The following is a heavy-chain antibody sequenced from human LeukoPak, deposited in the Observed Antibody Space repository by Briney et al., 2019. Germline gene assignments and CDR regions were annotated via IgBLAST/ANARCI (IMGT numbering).Heavy chain of an antibody. CDR1: GFTLSSYW. CDR3: ARGRWFGGFYYMDV. D-gene: IGHD3-10*01. CDR2: INHDGSEK. Sequence: GGSLRLSCAASGFTLSSYWMSWVRQAPGKGLEWVANINHDGSEKYYVDSVKGRFTISRDNANNSLYLQMNSLRAEDTAIYYCARGRWFGGFYYMDVCGRGGTVTVSS. V-gene: IGHV3-7*01. J-gene: IGHJ6*03.